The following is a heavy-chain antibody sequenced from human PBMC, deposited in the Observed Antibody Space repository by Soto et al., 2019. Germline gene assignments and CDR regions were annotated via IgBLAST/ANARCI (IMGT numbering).Heavy chain of an antibody. D-gene: IGHD2-2*01. Sequence: PGGSLRLSCAASGFTFSSYAMSWVRQAPGKGLDWVSAISGSGGSSYYAVFVKGWFTISRDNSKYTLFLQMNSLRAEDTAVFYCAKDWEVVPAGGFGMDVWGQGTTVTVSS. CDR3: AKDWEVVPAGGFGMDV. CDR1: GFTFSSYA. CDR2: ISGSGGSS. J-gene: IGHJ6*02. V-gene: IGHV3-23*01.